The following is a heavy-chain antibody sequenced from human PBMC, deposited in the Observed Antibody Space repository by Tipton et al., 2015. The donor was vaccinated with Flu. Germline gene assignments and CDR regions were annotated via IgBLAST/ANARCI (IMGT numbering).Heavy chain of an antibody. CDR2: INHSGST. V-gene: IGHV4-34*01. J-gene: IGHJ6*02. D-gene: IGHD3-3*01. Sequence: TLSLTCAVYGGSFSGYYWSWIRQPPGKGLEWIGEINHSGSTNYNPSLKSRVTISVDTSKNQFSLKLSSVTAADTAVYYCARDPHYDFWSGYSYGMDVWGQGTTVTVSS. CDR1: GGSFSGYY. CDR3: ARDPHYDFWSGYSYGMDV.